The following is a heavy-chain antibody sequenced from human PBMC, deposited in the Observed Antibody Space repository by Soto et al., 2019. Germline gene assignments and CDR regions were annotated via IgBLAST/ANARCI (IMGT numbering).Heavy chain of an antibody. CDR1: GFTFSSYG. J-gene: IGHJ6*02. V-gene: IGHV3-30*18. CDR2: ISYDGSNK. D-gene: IGHD3-3*01. CDR3: AKDQGYYDFWKYGMDV. Sequence: GGSLRLSCAASGFTFSSYGMHWVRQAPGKGLEWVAVISYDGSNKYYADSVKGRFTISRDNSKNTLYLQMNSLRAEDTAVYYCAKDQGYYDFWKYGMDVWGQGTTVTVSS.